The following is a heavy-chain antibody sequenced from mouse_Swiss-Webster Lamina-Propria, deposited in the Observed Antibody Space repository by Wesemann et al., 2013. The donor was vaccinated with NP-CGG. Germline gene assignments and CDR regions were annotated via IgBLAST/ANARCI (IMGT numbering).Heavy chain of an antibody. Sequence: LEWVATISSGGSYTYYPDSVKGRFTISRDNAKNTLYLQMSSLKSEDTAMYYCARLGSPYAMDYWGQGTSVTVSS. V-gene: IGHV5-6*01. CDR3: ARLGSPYAMDY. D-gene: IGHD1-1*01. CDR2: ISSGGSYT. J-gene: IGHJ4*01.